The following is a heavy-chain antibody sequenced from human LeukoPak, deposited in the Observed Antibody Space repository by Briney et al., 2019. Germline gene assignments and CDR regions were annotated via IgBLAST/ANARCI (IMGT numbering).Heavy chain of an antibody. Sequence: GGSLRLSCAASGFTFDDYTMHWVRQAPGKGLEWVSLITWDGGSTYYADSVKGRFTISRDNAKNTLSLQMNNLRVEDTAVYYCARDRGSTEFDYWGQGTLVTVSS. V-gene: IGHV3-43*01. CDR2: ITWDGGST. J-gene: IGHJ4*02. CDR3: ARDRGSTEFDY. D-gene: IGHD1-26*01. CDR1: GFTFDDYT.